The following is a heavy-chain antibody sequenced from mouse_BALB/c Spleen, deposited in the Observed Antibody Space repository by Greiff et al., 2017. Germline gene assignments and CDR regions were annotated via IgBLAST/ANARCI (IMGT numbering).Heavy chain of an antibody. V-gene: IGHV5-6-4*01. Sequence: EVQLQESGGGLVKPGGSLKLSCAASGFTFSSYTMCWVRQTPEQRLEWVATISSGGSYTYYPDSVKGRFTISRDNAKNTLYLQMSSLKSEDTAMYYCTREDYDAMGYGGQGTSVTVSS. CDR2: ISSGGSYT. D-gene: IGHD2-4*01. CDR3: TREDYDAMGY. J-gene: IGHJ4*01. CDR1: GFTFSSYT.